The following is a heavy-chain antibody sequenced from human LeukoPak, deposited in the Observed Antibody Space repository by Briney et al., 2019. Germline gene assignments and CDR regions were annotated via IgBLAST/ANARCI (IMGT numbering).Heavy chain of an antibody. Sequence: GASVKVACKASGYTFTSYGISWVRQAPGQGLEWMGWISTYNGDTNYVENLQGRVTMTTDTSTSTVYMELRSLRSDDTAVYYCARDWYCSGGSCWVVGDAFDIWGQGTMVTVSS. CDR1: GYTFTSYG. J-gene: IGHJ3*02. D-gene: IGHD2-15*01. CDR2: ISTYNGDT. V-gene: IGHV1-18*01. CDR3: ARDWYCSGGSCWVVGDAFDI.